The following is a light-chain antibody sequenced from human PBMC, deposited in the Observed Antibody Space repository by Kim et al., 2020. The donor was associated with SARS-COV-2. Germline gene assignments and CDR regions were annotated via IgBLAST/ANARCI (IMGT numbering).Light chain of an antibody. J-gene: IGLJ3*02. CDR1: SLRNYY. V-gene: IGLV3-19*01. Sequence: ALGQTGRITCQGDSLRNYYASWYQQKPGQAPVLVIFGKNNRPSGIPDRFSGSSSGITASLTITGAQAEDEADYYCNSRDSSGHHRVFGGGTQLTVL. CDR3: NSRDSSGHHRV. CDR2: GKN.